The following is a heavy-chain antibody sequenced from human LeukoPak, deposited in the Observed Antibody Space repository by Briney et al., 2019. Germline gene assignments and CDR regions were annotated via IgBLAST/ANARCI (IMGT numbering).Heavy chain of an antibody. D-gene: IGHD6-19*01. V-gene: IGHV1-24*01. CDR2: FDPEDGET. CDR1: GYTFTNYG. J-gene: IGHJ4*02. CDR3: ATSGQWLDHFDY. Sequence: ASVKVSCKASGYTFTNYGISWVRQAPGQGLEWMGGFDPEDGETIYAQKFQGRVTMTEDTSTDTAYMELSSLRSEDTAVYYCATSGQWLDHFDYWGQGTLVTVSS.